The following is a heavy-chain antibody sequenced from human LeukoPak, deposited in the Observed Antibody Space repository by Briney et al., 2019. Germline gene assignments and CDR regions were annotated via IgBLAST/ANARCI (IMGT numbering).Heavy chain of an antibody. V-gene: IGHV1-18*01. CDR1: RYTFTSYG. CDR3: AREKRSRLYYYDCSGYFV. J-gene: IGHJ4*02. CDR2: ICAYNGNP. D-gene: IGHD3-22*01. Sequence: WASVKVSCKASRYTFTSYGISWVRQAPGQGLEWMGWICAYNGNPNYAQKLQGRVTMTKATSTTTSSRKLGSRRFDERAWYSCAREKRSRLYYYDCSGYFVWGQGTLVTVSS.